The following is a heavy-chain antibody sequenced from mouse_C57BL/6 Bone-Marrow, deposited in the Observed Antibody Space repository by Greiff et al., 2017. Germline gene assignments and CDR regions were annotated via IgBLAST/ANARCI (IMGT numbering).Heavy chain of an antibody. CDR1: GFTFSSYA. V-gene: IGHV5-4*03. D-gene: IGHD1-1*01. J-gene: IGHJ4*01. CDR2: ISDGGSYT. CDR3: ARGLITTARDY. Sequence: DVKLVESGGGLVKPGGSLKLSCAASGFTFSSYAMSWVRQTPEKRLEWVATISDGGSYTYYPDNVKGRFTISRDNAKNNLYLQMSHLKSEDTAMYYCARGLITTARDYWGQGTSVTVSS.